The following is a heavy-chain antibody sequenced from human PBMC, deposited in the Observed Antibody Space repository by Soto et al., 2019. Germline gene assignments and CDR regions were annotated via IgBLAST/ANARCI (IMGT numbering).Heavy chain of an antibody. Sequence: QVQLQESGPGLVKPSETLSLICTVSGGSISNYFWDWIRQPAGQGLEWIGRIFSSGSTNYNASLKSRVTMSVDTSKNQFSLKLTSMTAADTAVYYCARKVASPGVSGSWGAFDIWGQGTMVTVSS. D-gene: IGHD5-12*01. CDR1: GGSISNYF. V-gene: IGHV4-4*07. CDR2: IFSSGST. CDR3: ARKVASPGVSGSWGAFDI. J-gene: IGHJ3*02.